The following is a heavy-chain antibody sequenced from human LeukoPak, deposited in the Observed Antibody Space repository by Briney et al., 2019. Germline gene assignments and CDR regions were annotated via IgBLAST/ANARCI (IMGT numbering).Heavy chain of an antibody. D-gene: IGHD2-2*01. Sequence: GGSLRLSRAASGFTFDSYSMNWVRQAPGKGLEWVSSISSSSNYIYYADSVKGRFTISRDNAKNSLYLQMNSLRAEDTAVYYCARDYLVVPAAMWWFDPWGQGTLVTVSS. V-gene: IGHV3-21*01. CDR2: ISSSSNYI. J-gene: IGHJ5*02. CDR3: ARDYLVVPAAMWWFDP. CDR1: GFTFDSYS.